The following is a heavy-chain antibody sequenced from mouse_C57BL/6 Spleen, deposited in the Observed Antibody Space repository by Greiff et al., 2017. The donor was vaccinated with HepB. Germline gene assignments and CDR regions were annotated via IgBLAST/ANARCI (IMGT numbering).Heavy chain of an antibody. V-gene: IGHV1-52*01. Sequence: QVQLQQSGAELVRPGSSVKLSCKASGYTFTSYWMHWVKQRPIQGLEWIGNIDPSDSETHYNQKFKDKATLTVDKSSSTAYMQLSSLTSEDSAVYYCARGSSGPFAYWGQGTLVTVSA. CDR3: ARGSSGPFAY. CDR2: IDPSDSET. D-gene: IGHD3-2*02. J-gene: IGHJ3*01. CDR1: GYTFTSYW.